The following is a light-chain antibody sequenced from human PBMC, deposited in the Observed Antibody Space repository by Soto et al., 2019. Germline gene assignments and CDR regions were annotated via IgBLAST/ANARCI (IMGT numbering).Light chain of an antibody. CDR3: QSFDSSLSGWV. J-gene: IGLJ3*02. CDR1: SSNIGAGYE. Sequence: QSVLTQPPSVSGAPGQRVTISCTGSSSNIGAGYEVHWYQQLPGTAPKLLIYGNSNRPSGVPDRFSGSKSGTSASLATTGLQAADEADYYCQSFDSSLSGWVFGGGTKFTVL. CDR2: GNS. V-gene: IGLV1-40*01.